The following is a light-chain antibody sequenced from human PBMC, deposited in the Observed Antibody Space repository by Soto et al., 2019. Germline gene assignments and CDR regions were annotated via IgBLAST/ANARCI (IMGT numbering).Light chain of an antibody. CDR2: GAS. J-gene: IGKJ4*01. Sequence: ETVMTQSPATLSVSPGERDTLSCRSSQSVSGNLAWYQQKPGQAPRLLICGASIRAPGTPARFTGSGSGTEFTFTISSLQSEDFADYYCQQYNNWPLTFGGGTKVEIK. CDR3: QQYNNWPLT. CDR1: QSVSGN. V-gene: IGKV3D-15*01.